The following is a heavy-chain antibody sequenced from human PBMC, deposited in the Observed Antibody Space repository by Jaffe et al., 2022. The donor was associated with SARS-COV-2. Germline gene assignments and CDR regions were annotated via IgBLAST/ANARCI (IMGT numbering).Heavy chain of an antibody. D-gene: IGHD3-16*02. J-gene: IGHJ4*02. Sequence: EVQLVESGGGLVQPGGSLRLSCAASGFTFSDYWMHWVRQAPGKGLEWISRIYSDGTDTVYADSVKGRFTISRDNAKNTLYLQMNSLRAEDTAVYYCARDARYRQDCWGQGTLVTVSS. CDR1: GFTFSDYW. V-gene: IGHV3-74*01. CDR2: IYSDGTDT. CDR3: ARDARYRQDC.